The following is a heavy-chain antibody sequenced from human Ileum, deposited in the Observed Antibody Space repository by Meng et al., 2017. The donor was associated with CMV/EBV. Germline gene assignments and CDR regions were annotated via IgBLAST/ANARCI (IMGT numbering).Heavy chain of an antibody. CDR1: GFTFSDYY. V-gene: IGHV3-11*01. CDR2: ITSSGNTI. Sequence: SYAASGFTFSDYYMSWIRQAPGKGLEWVSYITSSGNTIYYADSVKGRFTISRDNAKNSLYLQMNSLRAEDTAVYYCARDYRYINTFDYWGQGTLVTVSS. J-gene: IGHJ4*02. CDR3: ARDYRYINTFDY. D-gene: IGHD3-16*02.